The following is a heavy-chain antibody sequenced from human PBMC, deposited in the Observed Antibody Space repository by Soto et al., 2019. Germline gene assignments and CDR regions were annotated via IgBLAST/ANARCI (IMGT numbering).Heavy chain of an antibody. Sequence: KPSETLSLTCSVSAGSISSDGFYWNWIRQPPGRGLEWIGYIYHSGGTYSSPSLRSRVTISVDTSKNQFTLKLSSVTAADTAVYFCARDRGGYGVFDYWGQGTLVTVSS. CDR3: ARDRGGYGVFDY. CDR1: AGSISSDGFY. CDR2: IYHSGGT. V-gene: IGHV4-31*03. D-gene: IGHD5-12*01. J-gene: IGHJ4*02.